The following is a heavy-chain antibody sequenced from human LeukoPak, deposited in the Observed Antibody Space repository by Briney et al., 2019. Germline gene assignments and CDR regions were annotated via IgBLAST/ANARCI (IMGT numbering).Heavy chain of an antibody. D-gene: IGHD6-19*01. CDR3: ARGLQETLAWLEALSAFDI. CDR1: GYTFTSYG. CDR2: ISAYNGNT. Sequence: GASVKVSCKASGYTFTSYGISWVRQAPGQGLEWKGWISAYNGNTNYAQKLQGRVTMSTDTSTSTGYMELRSLRSDDTAVYYCARGLQETLAWLEALSAFDIWGQGTMVTVSS. J-gene: IGHJ3*02. V-gene: IGHV1-18*01.